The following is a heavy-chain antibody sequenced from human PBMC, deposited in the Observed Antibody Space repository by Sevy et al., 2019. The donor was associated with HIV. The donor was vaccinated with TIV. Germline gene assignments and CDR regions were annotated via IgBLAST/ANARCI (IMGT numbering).Heavy chain of an antibody. D-gene: IGHD6-13*01. V-gene: IGHV3-30-3*01. CDR2: ISYDGGSK. Sequence: GGSLRLSCAASGFTFNTYAMHWVRQAPGKGLEWVAVISYDGGSKYYADSVKGRFTISRDNSKNTLYLQMISLRPEDSAIYYCARGRAIAAAGTLDYWGQGTLVTVSS. CDR3: ARGRAIAAAGTLDY. CDR1: GFTFNTYA. J-gene: IGHJ4*02.